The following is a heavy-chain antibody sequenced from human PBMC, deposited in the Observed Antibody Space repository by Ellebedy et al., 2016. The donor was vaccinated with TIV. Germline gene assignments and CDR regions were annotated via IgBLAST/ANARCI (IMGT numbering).Heavy chain of an antibody. V-gene: IGHV4-4*07. Sequence: MPSETLSLTCTVSGGSTSSDYWNWIRQPAGKGLEWIGRIYTSGRINYNPSLKSRVTMSVDTSKNQFSLKLSSVTAADTAVYYCARDRDDYGGHHDYWGQGTLVTVSS. CDR3: ARDRDDYGGHHDY. CDR2: IYTSGRI. CDR1: GGSTSSDY. D-gene: IGHD4-23*01. J-gene: IGHJ4*02.